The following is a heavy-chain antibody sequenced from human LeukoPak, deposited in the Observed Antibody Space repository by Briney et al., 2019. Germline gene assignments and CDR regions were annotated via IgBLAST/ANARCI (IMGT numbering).Heavy chain of an antibody. CDR3: ARGEGYGDYVPLPLDY. Sequence: SETLSLTCAVSGGSNSSSNWWSWVRQPPGKGLEWIGEIYHSGSTNYNPSLKSRVTISVDKSKNQFSLKLSSVTAADTAVYYCARGEGYGDYVPLPLDYWGQGTLVTVSS. D-gene: IGHD4-17*01. V-gene: IGHV4-4*02. J-gene: IGHJ4*02. CDR2: IYHSGST. CDR1: GGSNSSSNW.